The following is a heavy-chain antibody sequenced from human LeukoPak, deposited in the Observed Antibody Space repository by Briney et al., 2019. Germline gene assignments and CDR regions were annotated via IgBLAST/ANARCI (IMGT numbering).Heavy chain of an antibody. Sequence: ASVKVSCKASRYTFTSYGISWVRQAPGQGLEWMGWISAYNGNTNYAQKLQGRVTMTTDTSTSTAYMELRSLRSDDTAVYYCARTAIGEDWFDPWGQGTLVTVSS. CDR2: ISAYNGNT. V-gene: IGHV1-18*01. J-gene: IGHJ5*02. CDR1: RYTFTSYG. CDR3: ARTAIGEDWFDP. D-gene: IGHD2-21*02.